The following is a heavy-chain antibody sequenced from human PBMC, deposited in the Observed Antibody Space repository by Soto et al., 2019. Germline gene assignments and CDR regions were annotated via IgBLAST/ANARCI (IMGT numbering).Heavy chain of an antibody. Sequence: ASVKVSCKASGYTFTSYAMHWVRQAPGQRLEWMGWINAGNGNTKYSQKFQGRVTITRDTSASTAYMELSSLRSEDTAVYYCATAGPLWFGAPHGMDVWGQGTTVTVSS. CDR3: ATAGPLWFGAPHGMDV. CDR1: GYTFTSYA. V-gene: IGHV1-3*01. J-gene: IGHJ6*02. CDR2: INAGNGNT. D-gene: IGHD3-10*01.